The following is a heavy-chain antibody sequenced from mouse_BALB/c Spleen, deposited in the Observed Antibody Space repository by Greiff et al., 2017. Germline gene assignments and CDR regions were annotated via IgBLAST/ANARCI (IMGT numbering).Heavy chain of an antibody. J-gene: IGHJ4*01. D-gene: IGHD1-1*01. V-gene: IGHV5-12-2*01. CDR1: GFTFSSYT. CDR3: ASVYRYYAMDY. Sequence: EVMLVESGGGLVQPGGSLKLSCAASGFTFSSYTMSWVRQTPEKRLEWVAYISNGGGSTYYPDTVKGRFTISRDNAKNTLYLQMSSLKSEDTAMYYGASVYRYYAMDYWGQGTSVTVSS. CDR2: ISNGGGST.